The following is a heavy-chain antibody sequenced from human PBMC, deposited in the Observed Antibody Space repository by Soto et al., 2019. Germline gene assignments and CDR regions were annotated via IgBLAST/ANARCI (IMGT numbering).Heavy chain of an antibody. CDR2: INWNGDSR. D-gene: IGHD1-1*01. J-gene: IGHJ5*02. Sequence: EVQLVESGGVVVRPGGSLRLSCAASGFTFDDYGMNWVRLVPGKGLEWVSGINWNGDSRDYADAVKGRFTISRDNAGNSLYLQMNNLRLEDTAFYYCASDRGPNWPPEWFAPWGQGTLVTVSS. CDR1: GFTFDDYG. CDR3: ASDRGPNWPPEWFAP. V-gene: IGHV3-20*04.